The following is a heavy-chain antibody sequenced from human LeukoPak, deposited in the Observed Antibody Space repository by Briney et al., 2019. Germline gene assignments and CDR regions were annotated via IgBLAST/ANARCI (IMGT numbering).Heavy chain of an antibody. J-gene: IGHJ4*02. V-gene: IGHV3-48*01. D-gene: IGHD5-18*01. CDR2: ISSSSSTI. Sequence: GGSLRLSCAASGFTFSSYNMNWVRQAPGKGLEWVSNISSSSSTIYYADSVKGRFTISRDNAKNSLYLQMNSLRAEDTAVYYCARDPLYSYGYFDYWGQGTLVTVSS. CDR1: GFTFSSYN. CDR3: ARDPLYSYGYFDY.